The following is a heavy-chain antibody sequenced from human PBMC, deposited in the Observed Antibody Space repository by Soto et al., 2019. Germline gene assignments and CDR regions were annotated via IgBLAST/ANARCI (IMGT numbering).Heavy chain of an antibody. V-gene: IGHV3-30*18. Sequence: PGESLRLSCAASGFTFSSYGMHWVRQAPGKGLEWVAVISDDGSNKYYADSVKGQFTISRDNSKNTLYLQMNSLRAEDTAVYYCAKVLEARQQLGRKNYYYYYGMDVWGQGTTVTVSS. CDR1: GFTFSSYG. CDR2: ISDDGSNK. D-gene: IGHD6-13*01. CDR3: AKVLEARQQLGRKNYYYYYGMDV. J-gene: IGHJ6*02.